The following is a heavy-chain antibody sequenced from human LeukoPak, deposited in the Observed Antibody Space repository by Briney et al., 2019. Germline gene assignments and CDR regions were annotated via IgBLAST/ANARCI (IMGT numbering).Heavy chain of an antibody. CDR1: GYTFTSYG. J-gene: IGHJ4*02. CDR3: ARAGLAFFSYYFDY. CDR2: ISAYNGNT. V-gene: IGHV1-18*01. Sequence: ASVKVSCKASGYTFTSYGITWMRQAPGQGLEWMGWISAYNGNTNYAQKLQGRVTMTTDTSTSTAYMELRSLRSDDTAVYYCARAGLAFFSYYFDYWGQGTLVTVSS. D-gene: IGHD2/OR15-2a*01.